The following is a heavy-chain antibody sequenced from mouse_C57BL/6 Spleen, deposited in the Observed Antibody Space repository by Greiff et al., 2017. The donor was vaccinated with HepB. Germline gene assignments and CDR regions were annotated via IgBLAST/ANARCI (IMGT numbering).Heavy chain of an antibody. Sequence: QVQLKQPGAELVKPGASVKLSCKASGYTFTSYWMHWVKQRPGRGLEWIGRIDPNSGGTKYNEKFKSKATLTVDKPSSTAYMQLSSLTSEDSAVYYCATPNSYAMDYWGQGTSVTVSS. D-gene: IGHD4-1*01. V-gene: IGHV1-72*01. CDR3: ATPNSYAMDY. J-gene: IGHJ4*01. CDR2: IDPNSGGT. CDR1: GYTFTSYW.